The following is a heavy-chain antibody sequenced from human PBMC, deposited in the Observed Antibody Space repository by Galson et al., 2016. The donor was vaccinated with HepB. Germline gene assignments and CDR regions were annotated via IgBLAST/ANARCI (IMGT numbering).Heavy chain of an antibody. D-gene: IGHD5-18*01. CDR3: ARQSVPDTVMAHNYHYYYMDV. CDR2: ILDTGNT. CDR1: GGSISSSSYC. V-gene: IGHV4-39*01. J-gene: IGHJ6*03. Sequence: SETLSLTCTVSGGSISSSSYCWGWIRQPPGKGLEWIGTILDTGNTYHNPSLKSRVGISVDTSKNQFSLKLSSVTAADTAVYYCARQSVPDTVMAHNYHYYYMDVWGKGTTVTVSS.